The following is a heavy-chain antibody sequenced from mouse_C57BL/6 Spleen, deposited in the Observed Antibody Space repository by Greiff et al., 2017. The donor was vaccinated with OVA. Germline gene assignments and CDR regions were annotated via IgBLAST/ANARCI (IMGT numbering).Heavy chain of an antibody. J-gene: IGHJ4*01. CDR1: GYAFSSYW. CDR2: IYPGDGDT. V-gene: IGHV1-80*01. Sequence: VQLQQSGAELVKPGASVKISCKASGYAFSSYWMNWVKQRPGKGLEWIGQIYPGDGDTNYNGKFKGKATLTADKSSSTAYMQLSSLTSEDSAVYFGARREDYDRLDYWGQGTSVTVSS. CDR3: ARREDYDRLDY. D-gene: IGHD2-4*01.